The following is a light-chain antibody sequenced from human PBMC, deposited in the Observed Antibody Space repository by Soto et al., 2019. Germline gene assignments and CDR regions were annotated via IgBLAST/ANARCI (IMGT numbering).Light chain of an antibody. CDR2: RAS. V-gene: IGKV3-20*01. Sequence: EIVLTQSPGTLSLSPGERADLSCRASQSISSIYLAWYQQKPGQAPRLLIYRASSRATGIPDRFSGSGSVTDFTLTISRLEPDDFAIYYCQQYGSSYPITFGQGTRLEIK. J-gene: IGKJ5*01. CDR1: QSISSIY. CDR3: QQYGSSYPIT.